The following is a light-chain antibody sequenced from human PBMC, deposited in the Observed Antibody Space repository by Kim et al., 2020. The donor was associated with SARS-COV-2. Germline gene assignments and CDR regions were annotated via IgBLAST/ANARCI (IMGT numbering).Light chain of an antibody. CDR3: LQYNDWPHS. CDR1: QSLGNN. J-gene: IGKJ2*03. CDR2: GAP. V-gene: IGKV3-15*01. Sequence: SVSPATRANLSRRASQSLGNNLALFQQQVRQTPSLLIYGAPTRATGCPARFSGSGSGKEFTLTISSLQSEDLAFYYCLQYNDWPHSFGQGTKLEI.